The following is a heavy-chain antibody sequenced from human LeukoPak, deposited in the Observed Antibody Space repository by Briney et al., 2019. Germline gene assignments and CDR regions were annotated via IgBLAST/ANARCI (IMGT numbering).Heavy chain of an antibody. D-gene: IGHD2-21*02. V-gene: IGHV4-39*07. CDR1: GGSISSSSYY. CDR2: IYYSGST. CDR3: ASSPLAYCGGDCFYYFDY. J-gene: IGHJ4*02. Sequence: SETLSLTCTVSGGSISSSSYYWGWIRQPPGKGLEWIGSIYYSGSTYYNPSLKSRVTISVDTSKNQFSLKLSSVTAADTAVYYCASSPLAYCGGDCFYYFDYWGQGTLVTVSS.